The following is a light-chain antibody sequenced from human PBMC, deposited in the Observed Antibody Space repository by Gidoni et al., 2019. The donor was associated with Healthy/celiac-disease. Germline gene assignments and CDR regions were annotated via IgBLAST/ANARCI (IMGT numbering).Light chain of an antibody. J-gene: IGKJ3*01. CDR1: QSVSSSY. Sequence: EIVLTQSPGTLSLSPGERATLSFRASQSVSSSYLAWYQQKPGQAPRLLIYGASSRATGIPDRCSGSGSGTDFTLTISRLEPEDFAVYYCQQYGSSRGFTFGPGTKVDIK. V-gene: IGKV3-20*01. CDR3: QQYGSSRGFT. CDR2: GAS.